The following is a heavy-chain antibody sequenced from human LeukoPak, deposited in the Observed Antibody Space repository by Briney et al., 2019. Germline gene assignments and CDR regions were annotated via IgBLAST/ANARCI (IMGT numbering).Heavy chain of an antibody. V-gene: IGHV1-69*05. CDR2: TIPIFGKA. D-gene: IGHD5-12*01. Sequence: SSVPVSLQASRGTLLRYAIGWLRPAPGQGLAWMGGTIPIFGKANYAQVLQGGVTNTTDESRRTAYLEVNRLKSQDTAVYYCATVLISGYDDYYYYYRDVWGKGTTVTVSS. CDR3: ATVLISGYDDYYYYYRDV. J-gene: IGHJ6*03. CDR1: RGTLLRYA.